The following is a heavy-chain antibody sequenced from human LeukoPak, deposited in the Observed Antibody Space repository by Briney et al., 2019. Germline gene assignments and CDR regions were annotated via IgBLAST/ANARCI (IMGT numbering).Heavy chain of an antibody. J-gene: IGHJ4*02. V-gene: IGHV3-48*03. CDR1: GFTFSSYE. CDR3: AREGYCSSTSCYRAMGFDY. CDR2: ISSSGSTI. Sequence: GGSLRLSCAASGFTFSSYEMNWVRQAPGKGLEWVSYISSSGSTIYYADSVKGRFTISRDNAKNSLYLQMNSLRAEDTAVYYCAREGYCSSTSCYRAMGFDYWGQGTLVTVSS. D-gene: IGHD2-2*02.